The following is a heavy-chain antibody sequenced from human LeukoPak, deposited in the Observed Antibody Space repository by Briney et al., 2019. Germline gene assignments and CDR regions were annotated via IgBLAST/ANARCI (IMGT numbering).Heavy chain of an antibody. D-gene: IGHD3-22*01. CDR2: IYHSGSP. CDR3: AREGYYDSSGYWDY. V-gene: IGHV4-4*02. CDR1: GGSISSNNW. Sequence: PSETLSLTCAVSGGSISSNNWWGWVRQPPGKGLEWIGEIYHSGSPNYNPSLKSRVTISVDKSKNQFSLKLSSVTAADTAVYYCAREGYYDSSGYWDYWGQGTLVTVSS. J-gene: IGHJ4*02.